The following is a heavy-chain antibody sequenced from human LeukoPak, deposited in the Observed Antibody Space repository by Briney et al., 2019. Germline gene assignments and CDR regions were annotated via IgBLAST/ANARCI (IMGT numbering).Heavy chain of an antibody. CDR3: AKVSRDGYSYGIDY. D-gene: IGHD5-24*01. CDR2: ISGSGGST. V-gene: IGHV3-23*01. CDR1: GFTFSSYA. Sequence: GGSLRLSCAASGFTFSSYAMSWVRQAPGKGLEWVSAISGSGGSTYYADSVKGRFTISRDNSKNTLYLQMNSLRAEDTAVYYCAKVSRDGYSYGIDYWGQGTLVTVSS. J-gene: IGHJ4*02.